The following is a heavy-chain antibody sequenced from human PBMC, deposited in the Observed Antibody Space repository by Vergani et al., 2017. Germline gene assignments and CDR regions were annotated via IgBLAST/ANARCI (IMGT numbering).Heavy chain of an antibody. J-gene: IGHJ4*02. CDR2: IKSKTDGGTT. CDR3: TTDLRGIAVAGTNY. D-gene: IGHD6-19*01. CDR1: GFTFSNAW. Sequence: EVQLVESGGGLVKPGGSLRLSCAASGFTFSNAWMSWVRQAPGKGLEWVGRIKSKTDGGTTDYAAPVKGRFTISSDDSKNTLYLQMNSLKTEDTAVYYCTTDLRGIAVAGTNYWGQGTLVTVSS. V-gene: IGHV3-15*01.